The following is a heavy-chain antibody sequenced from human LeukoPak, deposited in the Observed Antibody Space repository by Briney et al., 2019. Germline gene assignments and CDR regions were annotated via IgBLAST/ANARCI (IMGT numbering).Heavy chain of an antibody. CDR3: AKGGSIVMVVADVPFDY. CDR1: GFTFSSYW. CDR2: ISGSGGST. D-gene: IGHD2-15*01. V-gene: IGHV3-23*01. J-gene: IGHJ4*02. Sequence: PGGSLRLSCAASGFTFSSYWMSWVRQAPGKGLEWVSAISGSGGSTYYADSVKGRFTISRDNSKNTLYLQMNSLRAEDTAVYYCAKGGSIVMVVADVPFDYWGQGTLVTVSS.